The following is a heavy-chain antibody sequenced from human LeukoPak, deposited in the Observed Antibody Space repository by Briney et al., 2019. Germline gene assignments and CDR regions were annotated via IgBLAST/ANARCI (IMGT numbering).Heavy chain of an antibody. CDR1: GYTFTSYY. V-gene: IGHV1-46*01. CDR2: INPSGGST. Sequence: ASVTVSCKASGYTFTSYYMHWVRQAPGQGLEWMGIINPSGGSTSYAQKFQGRVTMTRDMSTSTVYMELSSLRSEDTAVYYCARDRVEYYYDSSGYYYLDYWGQGTLVTVSS. J-gene: IGHJ4*02. D-gene: IGHD3-22*01. CDR3: ARDRVEYYYDSSGYYYLDY.